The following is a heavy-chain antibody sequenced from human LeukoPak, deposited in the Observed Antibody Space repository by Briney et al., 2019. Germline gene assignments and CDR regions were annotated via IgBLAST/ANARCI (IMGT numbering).Heavy chain of an antibody. J-gene: IGHJ5*02. D-gene: IGHD6-13*01. V-gene: IGHV3-23*01. CDR2: ISGSGGST. CDR1: GFTFSNYA. CDR3: AKRTSSWSTFDP. Sequence: GGSLRLSCAASGFTFSNYAMNWVRQAPGKGLEWVSTISGSGGSTYYADSVEGRFTISRDNSKNTLYLQMNSLRVEDTAVYYCAKRTSSWSTFDPWGQGTLVTVSS.